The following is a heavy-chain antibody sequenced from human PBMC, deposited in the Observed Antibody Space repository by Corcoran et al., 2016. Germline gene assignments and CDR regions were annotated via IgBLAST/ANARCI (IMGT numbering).Heavy chain of an antibody. V-gene: IGHV4-39*07. J-gene: IGHJ6*02. CDR1: GGSISSSSYY. CDR3: ARDRQQQEYYYYYGMDV. CDR2: IYYSGST. Sequence: QLQLQESGPGLGKPSETLSLTCTVSGGSISSSSYYWGWIRQPPGKGLEWIGSIYYSGSTYYNPSLKSRVTISVDTSKNQFSLKLSSLTAADTAVYYCARDRQQQEYYYYYGMDVWGQGTTVTVSS. D-gene: IGHD6-13*01.